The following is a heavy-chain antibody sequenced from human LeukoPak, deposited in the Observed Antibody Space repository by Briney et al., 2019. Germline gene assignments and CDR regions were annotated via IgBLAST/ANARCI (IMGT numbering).Heavy chain of an antibody. CDR1: GCTFSSYS. Sequence: PGGSLRLSCAASGCTFSSYSMNWVRQAPGKGLEWVSSISSTSNYIYYADSVKGRFTISRDNAKTSLYLQMNSLRAEDTAVYYCARDDRYSYGYSQSGHFDYWGQGILVTVSS. CDR2: ISSTSNYI. D-gene: IGHD5-18*01. J-gene: IGHJ4*02. CDR3: ARDDRYSYGYSQSGHFDY. V-gene: IGHV3-21*01.